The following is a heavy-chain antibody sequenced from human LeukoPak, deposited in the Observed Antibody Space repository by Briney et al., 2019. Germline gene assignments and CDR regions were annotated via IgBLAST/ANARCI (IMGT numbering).Heavy chain of an antibody. D-gene: IGHD3-10*01. CDR2: MNPNSGNT. Sequence: ALVKVSCKASGYTFTSYDINWVRQATGQGLEWMGWMNPNSGNTGYAQKFQGRVTMTRNTSISTAYMELSSLRSEDTAVYYCARASENYGSGNYYMDAWGKGTTVTVSS. V-gene: IGHV1-8*01. CDR1: GYTFTSYD. J-gene: IGHJ6*03. CDR3: ARASENYGSGNYYMDA.